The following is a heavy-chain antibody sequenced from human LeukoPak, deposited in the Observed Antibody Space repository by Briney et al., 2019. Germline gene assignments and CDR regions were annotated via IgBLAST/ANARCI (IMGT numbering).Heavy chain of an antibody. J-gene: IGHJ4*02. CDR3: ARALYYNFWRGPVIY. Sequence: GGSLRLSSADSGFTSSSYELYWVRQAPGKGLEWVSYISSSGSTIYYADSVKGRFTISSDNAKNSLYLQMNSLRAEDTAVYYCARALYYNFWRGPVIYCGQGTLVTVSS. V-gene: IGHV3-48*03. CDR2: ISSSGSTI. D-gene: IGHD3-3*01. CDR1: GFTSSSYE.